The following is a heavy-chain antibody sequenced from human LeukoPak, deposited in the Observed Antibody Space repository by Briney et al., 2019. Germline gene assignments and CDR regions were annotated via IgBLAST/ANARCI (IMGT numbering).Heavy chain of an antibody. CDR2: INSSGGTT. CDR3: AREPSGTGYFDY. V-gene: IGHV1-46*01. J-gene: IGHJ4*02. CDR1: GYTFTIYY. Sequence: ASVTVSFTSSGYTFTIYYLHWVRHAPGPGLERVGVINSSGGTTSYAQKFQGRLTLTRDTSTSTVYMDLSSLRSEDTAVYYCAREPSGTGYFDYWGQGTLVTVSS. D-gene: IGHD3/OR15-3a*01.